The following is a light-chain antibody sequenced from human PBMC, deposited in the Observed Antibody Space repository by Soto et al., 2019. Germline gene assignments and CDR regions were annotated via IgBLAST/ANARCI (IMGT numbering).Light chain of an antibody. Sequence: EVVMMQSPATLSVSPGERATLSCKASQSVSRNLAWYQATPGQAHRLLVYGASTRATGVPARFSGSGSGTEFTLTISSLQSEDSAVYYCQQYNNWLYTFGQGTKLEI. CDR3: QQYNNWLYT. CDR1: QSVSRN. V-gene: IGKV3-15*01. CDR2: GAS. J-gene: IGKJ2*01.